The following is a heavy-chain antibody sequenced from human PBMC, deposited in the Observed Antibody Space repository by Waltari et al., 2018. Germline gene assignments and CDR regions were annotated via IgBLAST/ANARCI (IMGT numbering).Heavy chain of an antibody. D-gene: IGHD3-3*01. J-gene: IGHJ4*02. CDR3: AKATTYYDFWSGYFDY. V-gene: IGHV3-23*01. Sequence: EVQLLESGGGLVQPGGSLRLSCAASGFTFSSYAMSWVRQAPGKGLEWVSAISGSGGSKYDADSVKGRFTISRDNSKNTLYLQMNSLRAEDTAVYYCAKATTYYDFWSGYFDYWGQGTLVTVSS. CDR1: GFTFSSYA. CDR2: ISGSGGSK.